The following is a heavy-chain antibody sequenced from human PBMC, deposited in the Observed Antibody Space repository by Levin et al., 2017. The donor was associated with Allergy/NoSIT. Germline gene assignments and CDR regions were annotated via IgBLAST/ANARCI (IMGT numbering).Heavy chain of an antibody. V-gene: IGHV4-61*01. Sequence: SETLSLTCTVSGGSVSSGSYYWSWIRQPPGKGLEWIGYIYYSGSTNYNPSLKSRVTISVDTSKNQFSLKLSSVTAADTAVYYCASYPITMIDVYWGQGTLVTVSS. CDR3: ASYPITMIDVY. D-gene: IGHD3-22*01. J-gene: IGHJ4*02. CDR2: IYYSGST. CDR1: GGSVSSGSYY.